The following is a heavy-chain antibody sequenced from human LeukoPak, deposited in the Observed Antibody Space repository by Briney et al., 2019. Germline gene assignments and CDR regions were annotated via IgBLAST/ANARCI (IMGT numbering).Heavy chain of an antibody. CDR1: GYTFTGYY. D-gene: IGHD5-18*01. CDR3: ARGSRGYSYGYGLHYFDY. V-gene: IGHV1-2*02. J-gene: IGHJ4*02. Sequence: GASVKVSCKASGYTFTGYYMHWVRQAPGQGLEWMGWINPNSGGTNYAQKFQGRVTMTRDTSISTAYMELSRLRSDDTAAYYCARGSRGYSYGYGLHYFDYWGQGTLVTVSS. CDR2: INPNSGGT.